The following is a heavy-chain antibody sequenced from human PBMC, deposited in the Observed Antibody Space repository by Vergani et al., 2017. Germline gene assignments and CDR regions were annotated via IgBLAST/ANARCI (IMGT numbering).Heavy chain of an antibody. CDR3: ARAAIVVVPRWFDP. D-gene: IGHD2-15*01. CDR2: IYTSGST. V-gene: IGHV4-61*02. Sequence: QVQLQESGPGLVKPSQTLSLTCTVSGGSISSGSYYWSWIRQPAGKGLEWIGRIYTSGSTNYNPSLKSRLTISVDTSKHQFSLKLSSVTAADTAIYYGARAAIVVVPRWFDPWDQGALVTVSS. CDR1: GGSISSGSYY. J-gene: IGHJ5*02.